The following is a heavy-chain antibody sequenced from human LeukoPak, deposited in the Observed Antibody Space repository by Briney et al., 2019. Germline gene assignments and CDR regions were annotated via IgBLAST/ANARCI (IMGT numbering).Heavy chain of an antibody. CDR2: ISSSSSTI. D-gene: IGHD2-8*01. J-gene: IGHJ4*02. CDR3: ARAYCTNGVCYSVVDY. V-gene: IGHV3-48*01. CDR1: GFTFSSYS. Sequence: GGSLRLSCAASGFTFSSYSMNWVRQAPGKGLEWVSYISSSSSTIYYADSVKGRFTISRDNSKNTLYLQMNSLRAEDTAVYYCARAYCTNGVCYSVVDYWGQGTLVTVSS.